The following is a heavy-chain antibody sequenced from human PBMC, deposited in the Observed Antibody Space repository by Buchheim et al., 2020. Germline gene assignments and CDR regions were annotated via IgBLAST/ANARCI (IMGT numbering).Heavy chain of an antibody. J-gene: IGHJ4*02. Sequence: EVQLVESGGGLVQPGGSLRLSCAASGFTFSNYWMSWVRQAPGKGLEWVANIKRDGSEKYYVDSVKGRFTISRDNAKNSLYLRKNSLRAEDTAVYYCARDLPPPSALDYWGQG. CDR1: GFTFSNYW. V-gene: IGHV3-7*01. CDR3: ARDLPPPSALDY. CDR2: IKRDGSEK.